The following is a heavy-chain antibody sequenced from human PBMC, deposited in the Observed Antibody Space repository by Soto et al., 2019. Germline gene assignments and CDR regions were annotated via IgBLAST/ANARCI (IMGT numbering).Heavy chain of an antibody. CDR1: GGAISSSSYY. V-gene: IGHV4-39*01. J-gene: IGHJ5*02. Sequence: QVQLQESGPGLVKPSETLSLTCSVSGGAISSSSYYWGWIRQPPGKGLEWIGSIYYSGSTSDNPSLKSRVTIYADTSKNQFSLILNSVTAADTAVYYCARQPSANWFDPWGQGTLVTVSS. CDR2: IYYSGST. CDR3: ARQPSANWFDP.